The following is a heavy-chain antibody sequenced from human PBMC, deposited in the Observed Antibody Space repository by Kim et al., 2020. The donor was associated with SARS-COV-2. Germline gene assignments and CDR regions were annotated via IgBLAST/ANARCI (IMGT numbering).Heavy chain of an antibody. V-gene: IGHV3-30-3*01. Sequence: GGSLRLSCAASGFTFSSCAMHWVRQAPGKGLEWVAVISYDGSNKNYADSVKGRFTISRDNSKNTLYLQMNSLRAEDTALYYCARDPWSHLRGVTYSYYGMDVWGQGTTVTVSS. CDR2: ISYDGSNK. J-gene: IGHJ6*02. CDR1: GFTFSSCA. CDR3: ARDPWSHLRGVTYSYYGMDV. D-gene: IGHD3-10*01.